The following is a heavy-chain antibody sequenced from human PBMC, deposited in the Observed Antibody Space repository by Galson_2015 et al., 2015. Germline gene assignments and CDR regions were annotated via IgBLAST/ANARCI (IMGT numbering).Heavy chain of an antibody. Sequence: SLRLSCAASGFTFSSYGMHWVRQAPGKGLEWVAVIWYDGSNKYYADSVKGRFTISRDNSKNTLYLQMNSLRAEDTAVYYCARDGPLWSDGRMEGHGDYELGFDYWGQGTLVAVSS. D-gene: IGHD4-17*01. CDR1: GFTFSSYG. J-gene: IGHJ4*02. CDR3: ARDGPLWSDGRMEGHGDYELGFDY. CDR2: IWYDGSNK. V-gene: IGHV3-33*01.